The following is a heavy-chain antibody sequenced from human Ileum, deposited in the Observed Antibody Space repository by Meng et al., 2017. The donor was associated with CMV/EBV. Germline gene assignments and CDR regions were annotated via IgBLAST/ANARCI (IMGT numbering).Heavy chain of an antibody. D-gene: IGHD3-10*01. CDR2: INTDGSGT. CDR3: ASFYYGSGRGIIP. V-gene: IGHV3-74*01. J-gene: IGHJ5*02. CDR1: GFTFSTYW. Sequence: GESLKISCDASGFTFSTYWMHWVRQVPGKGLVWVSRINTDGSGTDYADSVKGRFTISRDNAKNTLYLQMNSLRAEDTAVYYCASFYYGSGRGIIPWGQGTLVTVSS.